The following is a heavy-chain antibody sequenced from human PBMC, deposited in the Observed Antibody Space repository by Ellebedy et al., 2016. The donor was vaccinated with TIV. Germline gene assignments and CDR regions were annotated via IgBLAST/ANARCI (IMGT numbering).Heavy chain of an antibody. CDR1: GYTFTSYD. V-gene: IGHV1-3*01. CDR3: ARDRAPRLGDRYYYGMDV. D-gene: IGHD3-16*01. Sequence: ASVKVSCKASGYTFTSYDINWVRQATGQRLEWMGWINAGNGNTKYSQKFQGRVTITRDTSASTAYMELSSLRSDDTAVYYCARDRAPRLGDRYYYGMDVWGQGTTVTVSS. CDR2: INAGNGNT. J-gene: IGHJ6*02.